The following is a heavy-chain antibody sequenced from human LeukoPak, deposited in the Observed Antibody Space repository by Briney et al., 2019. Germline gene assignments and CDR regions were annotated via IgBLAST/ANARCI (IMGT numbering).Heavy chain of an antibody. CDR2: INSVGGAI. CDR3: AKVYYDILTGYSGAEYYFDY. J-gene: IGHJ4*02. V-gene: IGHV3-23*01. CDR1: GFSLDKHT. Sequence: GGSLRLSCAASGFSLDKHTMHWVRQAPGMGLEFVSSINSVGGAIFYASSVKGRFTISRDNSKNTLYLQMNSLRAEDTAVYYCAKVYYDILTGYSGAEYYFDYWGQGTQVTVSS. D-gene: IGHD3-9*01.